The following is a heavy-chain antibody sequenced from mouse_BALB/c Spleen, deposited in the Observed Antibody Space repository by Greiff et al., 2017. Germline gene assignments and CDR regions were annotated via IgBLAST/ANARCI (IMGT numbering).Heavy chain of an antibody. CDR1: GYAFTNYL. D-gene: IGHD2-1*01. CDR3: ARGGNYGDKDY. V-gene: IGHV1-54*01. CDR2: INPGSGGT. Sequence: QVQLQQSGAELVRPGTSVKVSCKASGYAFTNYLIEWVKQRPGQGLEWIGVINPGSGGTNYNEKFKGKATLTADKSSSTAYMQLSSLTSDDSAVYFCARGGNYGDKDYWGQGTSVTVSS. J-gene: IGHJ4*01.